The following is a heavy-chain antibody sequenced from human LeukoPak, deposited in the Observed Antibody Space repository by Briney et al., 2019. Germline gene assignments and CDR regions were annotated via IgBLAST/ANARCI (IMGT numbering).Heavy chain of an antibody. CDR3: ATGYSSTWYYFDY. V-gene: IGHV4-59*01. CDR1: GDSISSYY. Sequence: PSETLSLTCTVSGDSISSYYWSWIRQPPGKGLEWIGYIYHSGSTNYNPSLKSRVTISADTSKDQFSLKLASVAAADTAVYYCATGYSSTWYYFDYWGQGTLVTVSS. D-gene: IGHD6-13*01. CDR2: IYHSGST. J-gene: IGHJ4*02.